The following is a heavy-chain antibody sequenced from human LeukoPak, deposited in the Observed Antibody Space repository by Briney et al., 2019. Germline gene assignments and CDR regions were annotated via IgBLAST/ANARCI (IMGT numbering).Heavy chain of an antibody. CDR2: ISSSGSTI. D-gene: IGHD6-13*01. Sequence: GGSLRLSCAASGFTFSDYYISWIRQAPGKGLEWVSYISSSGSTIYYADSVKGRFTISRDNAKNSLYLQMNSLRAEDTAVYYCARDTVWQQLAHWGQGTLVTVSS. CDR1: GFTFSDYY. J-gene: IGHJ4*02. CDR3: ARDTVWQQLAH. V-gene: IGHV3-11*01.